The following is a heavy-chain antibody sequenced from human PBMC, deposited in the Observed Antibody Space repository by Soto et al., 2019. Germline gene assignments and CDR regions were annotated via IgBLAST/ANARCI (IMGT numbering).Heavy chain of an antibody. CDR2: IGSAGDT. V-gene: IGHV3-13*01. Sequence: GGSLRLSCAASGFTLSGYDIHWVRQATGKGLEWVSGIGSAGDTYYADSVKGRFTISRDNSKNTLYLQMNSLRAEDTAVYYCAREPYDSGAFDIWGQGTMVTVSS. D-gene: IGHD3-22*01. CDR3: AREPYDSGAFDI. J-gene: IGHJ3*02. CDR1: GFTLSGYD.